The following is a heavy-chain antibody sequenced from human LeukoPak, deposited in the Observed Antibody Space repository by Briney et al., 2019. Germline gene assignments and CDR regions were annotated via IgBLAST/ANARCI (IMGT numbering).Heavy chain of an antibody. CDR2: ITGSGDSK. CDR1: GFTFGNYA. D-gene: IGHD2-21*02. Sequence: GGSLSLSCVASGFTFGNYAMSWVRQAPGKGLEWVSAITGSGDSKFNADSVKGRFTIYRDNYKNTLHLQMNNLRAEDTAIYYCAKSRIVVVTAIDYWGQGILVTVSS. V-gene: IGHV3-23*01. J-gene: IGHJ4*02. CDR3: AKSRIVVVTAIDY.